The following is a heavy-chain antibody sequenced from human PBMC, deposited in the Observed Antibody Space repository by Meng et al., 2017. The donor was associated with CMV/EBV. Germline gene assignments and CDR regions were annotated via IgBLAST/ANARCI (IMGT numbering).Heavy chain of an antibody. J-gene: IGHJ4*02. D-gene: IGHD3-22*01. CDR1: GYTFTGYY. CDR3: ARDRRTENYMAYYYDSSGGIDY. Sequence: ASVKVSCKASGYTFTGYYMHWVRQAPGQGLEWMGWINPNSGGTNYAQKFQGRVTMTRDTSISTAYTELSRLRSDDTAVYYCARDRRTENYMAYYYDSSGGIDYWGQGTLVTVSS. CDR2: INPNSGGT. V-gene: IGHV1-2*02.